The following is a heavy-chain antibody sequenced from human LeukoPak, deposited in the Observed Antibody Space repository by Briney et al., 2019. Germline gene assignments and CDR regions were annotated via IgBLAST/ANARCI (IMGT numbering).Heavy chain of an antibody. D-gene: IGHD2-2*01. CDR3: ARGPPYCSSTSCYYYYYMDV. CDR1: GHTFTSYD. CDR2: MNPNSGNT. V-gene: IGHV1-8*01. J-gene: IGHJ6*03. Sequence: ASVKVSCKASGHTFTSYDINWVRQATGQGLEWMGWMNPNSGNTGYAQKFQGRVTMTRNTSISTAYMELSSLRSEDTAVYYCARGPPYCSSTSCYYYYYMDVWGKGTTVTVSS.